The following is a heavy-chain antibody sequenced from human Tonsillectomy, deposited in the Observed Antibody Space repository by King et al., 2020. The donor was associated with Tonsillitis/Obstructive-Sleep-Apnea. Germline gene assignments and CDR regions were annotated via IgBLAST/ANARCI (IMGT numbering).Heavy chain of an antibody. Sequence: VQLVESGGLLLQPGGSLRLSCASSGFTFSTYAMSWVRQAPGEGLEWVSSISGSGVTTYYADSVKGRFTISRDNSKNTLYLQMNTLRAEDTAIYYCAKISSCEFLRYLDYWGQGTLVTVYS. J-gene: IGHJ4*02. V-gene: IGHV3-23*04. D-gene: IGHD2-21*01. CDR2: ISGSGVTT. CDR1: GFTFSTYA. CDR3: AKISSCEFLRYLDY.